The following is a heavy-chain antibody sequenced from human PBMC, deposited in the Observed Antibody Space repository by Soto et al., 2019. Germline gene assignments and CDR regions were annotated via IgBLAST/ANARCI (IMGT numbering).Heavy chain of an antibody. D-gene: IGHD3-10*01. Sequence: SETLSLTCTVSGGSISSYYWSWIRQPAGKGLEWIGRIYTSGSTNYNPSLKSRVTTSVDTSKNQFSLKLSSVTAADTAVYYCARGASGVPPYYYYGMDVWGQGTTVTVSS. J-gene: IGHJ6*02. CDR1: GGSISSYY. V-gene: IGHV4-4*07. CDR3: ARGASGVPPYYYYGMDV. CDR2: IYTSGST.